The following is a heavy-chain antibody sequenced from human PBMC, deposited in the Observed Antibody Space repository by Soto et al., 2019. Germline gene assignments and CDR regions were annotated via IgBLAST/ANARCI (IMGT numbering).Heavy chain of an antibody. CDR3: ARVGGITIFGVVDY. J-gene: IGHJ4*02. D-gene: IGHD3-3*01. Sequence: QVQLVQSGAEVKKPGASVKVSCKASGYTFTSYGLTWVRQAPGQGLEWMGWISAYNGNTNYAQKLQGRVTMTTDTPTSTAYLELRSLRSDDTAVYFCARVGGITIFGVVDYWGQGTLVTVSA. CDR1: GYTFTSYG. CDR2: ISAYNGNT. V-gene: IGHV1-18*01.